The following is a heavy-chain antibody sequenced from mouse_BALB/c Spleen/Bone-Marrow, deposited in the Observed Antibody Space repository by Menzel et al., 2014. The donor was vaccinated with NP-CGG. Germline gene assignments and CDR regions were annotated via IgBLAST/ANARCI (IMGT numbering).Heavy chain of an antibody. V-gene: IGHV1S56*01. CDR1: GYTFTSYY. CDR2: IYPGNVNT. CDR3: ARRGLLEDSMDY. Sequence: VQLKQSGPELVKPGASVRISCKASGYTFTSYYIPWVKQRPGQGLEWIGWIYPGNVNTKYNEKFKGKATLTADKSSSTAYMQLSSLTSEDSAVYFCARRGLLEDSMDYWGQGTSLTVSS. J-gene: IGHJ4*01. D-gene: IGHD2-13*01.